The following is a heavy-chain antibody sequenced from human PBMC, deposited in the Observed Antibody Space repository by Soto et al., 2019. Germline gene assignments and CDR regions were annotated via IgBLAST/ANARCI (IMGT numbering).Heavy chain of an antibody. V-gene: IGHV3-23*01. CDR2: INGGDDSE. Sequence: GGSLRLSSAVSGFTFRSSPMSWVRRAPGKGLEWVSGINGGDDSEHYVDSVRGRFTIIRDNSKNLLLLQMNSLRVEDTAIYYCTKDSHWDIISPTHDHWGQGTQVTVSS. D-gene: IGHD1-26*01. J-gene: IGHJ4*02. CDR3: TKDSHWDIISPTHDH. CDR1: GFTFRSSP.